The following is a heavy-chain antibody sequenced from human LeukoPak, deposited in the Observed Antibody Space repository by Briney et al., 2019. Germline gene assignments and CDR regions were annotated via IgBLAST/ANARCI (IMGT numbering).Heavy chain of an antibody. CDR2: MNPNSGNT. J-gene: IGHJ3*02. V-gene: IGHV1-8*03. Sequence: ASVKVSCKASGYTFTSYDINWVRQATGQGLEWMGWMNPNSGNTGYAQKFQGRVTITRNTSISTAYMELSSLRSEDTAVYYCAGEGHTTIDAFDIWGQGTMVTVSS. D-gene: IGHD1-14*01. CDR1: GYTFTSYD. CDR3: AGEGHTTIDAFDI.